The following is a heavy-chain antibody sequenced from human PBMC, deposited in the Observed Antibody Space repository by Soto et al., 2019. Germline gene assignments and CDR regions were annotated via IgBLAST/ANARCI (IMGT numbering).Heavy chain of an antibody. CDR1: GFTFSSYW. D-gene: IGHD6-19*01. V-gene: IGHV3-7*01. CDR3: ARQGSSSAWFASH. J-gene: IGHJ4*02. Sequence: GGSLRLSCAASGFTFSSYWMSWVRQAPGKGLEWVANIKQDGSEKYYVDSVKGRLIISRDNAKNSLYLQMNSLRAEDTAVYYCARQGSSSAWFASHWGQGTLVTVSS. CDR2: IKQDGSEK.